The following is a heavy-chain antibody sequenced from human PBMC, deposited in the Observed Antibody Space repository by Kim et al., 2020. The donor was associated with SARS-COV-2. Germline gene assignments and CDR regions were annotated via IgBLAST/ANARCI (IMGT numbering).Heavy chain of an antibody. Sequence: SETLSLTCTVPGGSISSGGYYWSWIRQHPGKGLEWIGYIYYSGSTYYNPSLKSRVTISVDTSKNQFSLKLSSVTAADTAVYYCARERVRGVIIGYWGQGTLVTVSS. J-gene: IGHJ4*02. CDR2: IYYSGST. V-gene: IGHV4-31*03. CDR3: ARERVRGVIIGY. D-gene: IGHD3-10*01. CDR1: GGSISSGGYY.